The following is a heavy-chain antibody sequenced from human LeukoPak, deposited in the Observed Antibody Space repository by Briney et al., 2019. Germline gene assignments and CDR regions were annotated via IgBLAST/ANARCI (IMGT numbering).Heavy chain of an antibody. J-gene: IGHJ5*02. D-gene: IGHD2-2*01. CDR2: IYYSGST. CDR1: GGSISSGGYY. CDR3: ARAGGVVVPAHFDP. Sequence: SRTLSLTCTVSGGSISSGGYYWSWIGQHPGKGLEWIGYIYYSGSTYYNPSLKSRVTISVDTSKNQFSLKLSSVTAADTAVYYCARAGGVVVPAHFDPWGQGTLVTVSS. V-gene: IGHV4-31*03.